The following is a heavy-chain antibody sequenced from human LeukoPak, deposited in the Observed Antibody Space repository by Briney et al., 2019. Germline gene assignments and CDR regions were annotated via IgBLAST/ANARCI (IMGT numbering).Heavy chain of an antibody. CDR2: SFNGAGT. D-gene: IGHD3-10*02. CDR1: GGSISSGDYY. CDR3: ARVVPYYYGMDV. J-gene: IGHJ6*02. Sequence: SETLSLTCTVSGGSISSGDYYWSWVRQPPGKGREWIGYSFNGAGTHCSPSLKSRVPISIDSPKNQFSLKLSSVTPADTAVYYCARVVPYYYGMDVWGQGTLVTVSS. V-gene: IGHV4-30-4*02.